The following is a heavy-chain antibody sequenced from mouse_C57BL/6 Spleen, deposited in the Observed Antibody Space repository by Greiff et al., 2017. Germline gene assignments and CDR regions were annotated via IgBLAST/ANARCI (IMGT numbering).Heavy chain of an antibody. CDR1: GYTFTSYW. J-gene: IGHJ3*01. CDR2: IDPSDSYT. CDR3: ARSGDYYGNYLFAY. Sequence: QVQLQQPGAELVMPGASVKLSCKASGYTFTSYWMHWVKPRPGQGLEWIGEIDPSDSYTNYNQKFKGKSTLTVDKSSSTVYMQLSSLTSEDSAVYYCARSGDYYGNYLFAYWGQGTLVTVSA. D-gene: IGHD2-1*01. V-gene: IGHV1-69*01.